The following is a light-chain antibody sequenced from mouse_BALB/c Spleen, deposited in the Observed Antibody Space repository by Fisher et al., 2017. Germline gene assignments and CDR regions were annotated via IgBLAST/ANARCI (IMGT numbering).Light chain of an antibody. CDR1: SSVSSSY. Sequence: IVLTQSPAILSASPGEKVTMTCTASSSVSSSYLHWYQQKPGSSPKLWIYSTSNLASGVPARFSGSGSGTSYSLTISSMEAEDAATYYCHQYHRSPWTFGGGTKLEIK. CDR2: STS. J-gene: IGKJ1*01. V-gene: IGKV4-74*01. CDR3: HQYHRSPWT.